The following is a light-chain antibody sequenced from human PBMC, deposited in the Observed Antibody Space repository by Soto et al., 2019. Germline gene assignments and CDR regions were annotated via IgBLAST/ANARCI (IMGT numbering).Light chain of an antibody. CDR3: QQYSSYWT. V-gene: IGKV1-5*01. CDR2: DTS. CDR1: QSISSW. J-gene: IGKJ1*01. Sequence: DIQMTQSPSTLSASVGDRVTITCRASQSISSWLAWYQQKPGKAPKLLIYDTSSLESGVPSRFSDSGSGTEFTLTISSLQPDDFAIYYCQQYSSYWTFGQGTKVEIK.